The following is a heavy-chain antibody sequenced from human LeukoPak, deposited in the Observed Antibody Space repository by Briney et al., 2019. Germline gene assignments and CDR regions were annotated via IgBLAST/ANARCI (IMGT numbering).Heavy chain of an antibody. Sequence: AGRSLRLSCAASGFTFSSYWMHWVRQAPGKGLVWVSRINSDGSSTSYADSVKGRFTISRDNAKNTLYLQMNSLRAEDTAVYYCARSRDYCTNGVCFYFDYWGQGTLVTVSS. CDR3: ARSRDYCTNGVCFYFDY. CDR1: GFTFSSYW. V-gene: IGHV3-74*01. J-gene: IGHJ4*02. D-gene: IGHD2-8*01. CDR2: INSDGSST.